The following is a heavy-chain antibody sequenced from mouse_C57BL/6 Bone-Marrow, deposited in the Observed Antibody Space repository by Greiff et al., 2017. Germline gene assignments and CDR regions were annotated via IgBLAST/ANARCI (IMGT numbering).Heavy chain of an antibody. J-gene: IGHJ1*03. D-gene: IGHD1-1*01. CDR1: GFNIKNTY. Sequence: VHVKQSVAELVRPGASVKLSCTASGFNIKNTYMPWVKQRPEQGLEWIGRIDPANGNTKYAPKFQGKATITADTSSNTAYLQLSSLTSEDTAIYYCARIGSSKGYFDVWGTGTTVTVSS. CDR2: IDPANGNT. V-gene: IGHV14-3*01. CDR3: ARIGSSKGYFDV.